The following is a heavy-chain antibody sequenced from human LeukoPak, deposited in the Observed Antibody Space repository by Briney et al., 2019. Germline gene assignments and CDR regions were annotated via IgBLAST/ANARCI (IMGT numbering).Heavy chain of an antibody. CDR1: GFTFDDYT. Sequence: GGSLRLSCAASGFTFDDYTMHWVRQAPGKGLEWVSLITWDGGSTYYGDPVKGRFTISRDNCNNSLYLQMNSLRTEDAALYYCAKDANKYDSSGNWRYFDYWGQGTLVTVSS. CDR3: AKDANKYDSSGNWRYFDY. D-gene: IGHD3-22*01. CDR2: ITWDGGST. J-gene: IGHJ4*02. V-gene: IGHV3-43*01.